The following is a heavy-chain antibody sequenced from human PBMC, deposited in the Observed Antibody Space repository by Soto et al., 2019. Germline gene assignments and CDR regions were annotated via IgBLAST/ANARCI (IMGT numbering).Heavy chain of an antibody. CDR3: ARDGYYYGYFQH. J-gene: IGHJ1*01. V-gene: IGHV1-69*08. Sequence: QVQLVQSGAQVKKPGPSVKVSCKASGGTFSSYTISWVRQAPGQGLEWMGRIIPILGIANYAQKFQGRVTITADKSTSTAYMELSSLRSEDTAVYYCARDGYYYGYFQHWGQGTLVTVSS. CDR1: GGTFSSYT. D-gene: IGHD5-12*01. CDR2: IIPILGIA.